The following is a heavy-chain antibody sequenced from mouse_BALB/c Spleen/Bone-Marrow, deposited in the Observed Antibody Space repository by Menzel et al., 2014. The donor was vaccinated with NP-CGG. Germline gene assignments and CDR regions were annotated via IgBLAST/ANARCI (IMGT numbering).Heavy chain of an antibody. CDR3: AKNQEAFDY. V-gene: IGHV5-6-3*01. Sequence: EVKLQESGGGLVQPGGSLKLSCAASGFTFSNYGMSLVRQTPDKRLELVATINSNGGVTYYPDSVKGRFTISRDNAKNTLYLQMSSLKSEDTAMYYCAKNQEAFDYWGQGTTLTVSS. CDR1: GFTFSNYG. J-gene: IGHJ2*01. CDR2: INSNGGVT. D-gene: IGHD3-2*02.